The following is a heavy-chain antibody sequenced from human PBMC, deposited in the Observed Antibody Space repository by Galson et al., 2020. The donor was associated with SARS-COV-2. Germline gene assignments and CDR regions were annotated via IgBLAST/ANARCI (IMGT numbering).Heavy chain of an antibody. CDR2: ISPSGGT. V-gene: IGHV4-30-2*01. Sequence: SETLSLTCAVSGTSISGGSYSWNWIRQPPGKGLEWIGYISPSGGTYYNPSLKSRVTISGDRSKNQFSLMLSAVTAADAALYFCARLHYGVEAPEAFDICGPGTRVTVAS. CDR1: GTSISGGSYS. J-gene: IGHJ3*02. D-gene: IGHD4-17*01. CDR3: ARLHYGVEAPEAFDI.